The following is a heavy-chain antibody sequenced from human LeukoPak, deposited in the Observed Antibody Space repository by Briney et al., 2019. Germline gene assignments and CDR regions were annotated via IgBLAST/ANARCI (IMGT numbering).Heavy chain of an antibody. CDR1: GGSFSGYF. Sequence: SETLSLTCAVYGGSFSGYFWMWIRQPPGRGLEWMGEINHSGNTDYNPSLKSRVTISLDTSKAQFSLKVTSVTAADTAVYYCARDSRDVYLGFDYWGQGSLVTVSS. V-gene: IGHV4-34*01. D-gene: IGHD5-24*01. CDR2: INHSGNT. J-gene: IGHJ4*02. CDR3: ARDSRDVYLGFDY.